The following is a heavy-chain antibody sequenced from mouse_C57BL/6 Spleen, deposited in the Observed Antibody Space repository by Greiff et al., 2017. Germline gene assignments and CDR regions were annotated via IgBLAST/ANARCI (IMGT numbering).Heavy chain of an antibody. J-gene: IGHJ3*01. CDR3: ARASIYYGNWFAY. V-gene: IGHV1-55*01. Sequence: QVQLQPPGAELVKPGASVTMSCKASGYTFTSYWITWVKQRPGQGLEWIGDIYPGSGSTNYNEKFKSKATLTVDTSSSTAYMQLSSLTSEDSAVYYCARASIYYGNWFAYWGQGTLVTVSA. CDR1: GYTFTSYW. CDR2: IYPGSGST. D-gene: IGHD2-1*01.